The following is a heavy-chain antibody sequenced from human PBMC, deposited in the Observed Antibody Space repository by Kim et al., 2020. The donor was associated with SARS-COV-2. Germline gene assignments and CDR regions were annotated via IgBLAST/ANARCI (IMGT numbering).Heavy chain of an antibody. CDR3: ARAGYSSGWYVSNWFDP. D-gene: IGHD6-19*01. V-gene: IGHV4-34*01. Sequence: SETLSLTCAVYGGSFSGYYWSWIRQPPGKGLEWIGEINHSGSTNYNPSLKSRVTISVDTSKNQFSLKLSSVTAADTAVYYCARAGYSSGWYVSNWFDPWGQGTLVTVSS. CDR1: GGSFSGYY. J-gene: IGHJ5*02. CDR2: INHSGST.